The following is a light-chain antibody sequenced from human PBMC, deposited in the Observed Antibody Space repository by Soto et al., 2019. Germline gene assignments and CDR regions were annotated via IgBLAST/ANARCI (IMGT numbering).Light chain of an antibody. Sequence: EIVMTQSPATLSVSPGERATLSCRASQSVSSNLAWYQQKPGQAPRLLIYGASIRATGIPVRFSGSGSGTEFTLTISSLQSEDFAVYYCQQYNNWWTFGQGTKVEIK. J-gene: IGKJ1*01. V-gene: IGKV3D-15*01. CDR3: QQYNNWWT. CDR2: GAS. CDR1: QSVSSN.